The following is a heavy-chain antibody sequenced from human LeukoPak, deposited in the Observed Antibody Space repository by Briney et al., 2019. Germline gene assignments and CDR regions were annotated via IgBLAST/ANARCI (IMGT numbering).Heavy chain of an antibody. V-gene: IGHV3-15*01. Sequence: GGSLRLSCAASGITFSHAWMTWVRQAPGKGLEWVGRIKSKTDGGTTDYAAPVKGRFIISRDDSKNTLFLQMSSLKTEDTAVYYCTSTSGLRDYWGQGTLVTVSS. J-gene: IGHJ4*02. CDR2: IKSKTDGGTT. CDR1: GITFSHAW. D-gene: IGHD2/OR15-2a*01. CDR3: TSTSGLRDY.